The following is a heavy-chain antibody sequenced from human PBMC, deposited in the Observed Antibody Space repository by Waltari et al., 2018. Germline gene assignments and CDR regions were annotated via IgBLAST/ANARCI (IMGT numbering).Heavy chain of an antibody. J-gene: IGHJ5*02. V-gene: IGHV5-51*01. CDR3: ARSIVVVPAAICRFDP. D-gene: IGHD2-2*01. CDR1: GYSFTSYW. Sequence: EVQLVQSGAEVKKPGESLKISWKGSGYSFTSYWIGWVRQMPGKGLEWMGISYPGDSDTRYSPSFQGQVTISADKSISTAYLQWSSLKASDTAMYYCARSIVVVPAAICRFDPWGQGTLVTVSS. CDR2: SYPGDSDT.